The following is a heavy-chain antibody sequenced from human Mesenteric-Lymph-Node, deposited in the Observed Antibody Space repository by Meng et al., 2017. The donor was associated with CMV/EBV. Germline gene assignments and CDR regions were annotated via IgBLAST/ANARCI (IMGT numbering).Heavy chain of an antibody. CDR1: GFTFSSYG. Sequence: CAASGFTFSSYGMHWVRQAPGKGLEWVAFIRYDGSNKYYADSVKGRFTISRDNSKNTLYLQMNSLRAEDTAVYYCAKTMSGSFVFDPWGQGTLVTVSS. CDR3: AKTMSGSFVFDP. J-gene: IGHJ5*02. D-gene: IGHD1-26*01. V-gene: IGHV3-30*02. CDR2: IRYDGSNK.